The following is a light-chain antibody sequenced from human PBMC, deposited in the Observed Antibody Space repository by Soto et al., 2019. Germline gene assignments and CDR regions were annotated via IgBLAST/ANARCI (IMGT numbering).Light chain of an antibody. CDR1: QSVSTY. CDR2: DAS. Sequence: EVVLTPSPATLSLSPGERATLSFRASQSVSTYLAWYQQKPGQAPRLLIYDASNRATGIPARFSGSGSATDFTLTISSLEPEDFAVYYCQQRSSWITFGQGARLEVK. CDR3: QQRSSWIT. V-gene: IGKV3-11*01. J-gene: IGKJ5*01.